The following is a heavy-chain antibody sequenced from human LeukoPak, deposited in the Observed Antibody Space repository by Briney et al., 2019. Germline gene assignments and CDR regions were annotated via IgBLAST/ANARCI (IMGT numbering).Heavy chain of an antibody. CDR1: GGSISSYY. Sequence: SETLSLTCTVSGGSISSYYWGWIRQPPGKGLEWIGTIYYSGSTYYNPSFKSRVIISVDTSKNQFSLKLSSVTAADTAVYYCARLLTGWFDPWGQGTLVTVSS. D-gene: IGHD7-27*01. CDR3: ARLLTGWFDP. CDR2: IYYSGST. J-gene: IGHJ5*02. V-gene: IGHV4-39*07.